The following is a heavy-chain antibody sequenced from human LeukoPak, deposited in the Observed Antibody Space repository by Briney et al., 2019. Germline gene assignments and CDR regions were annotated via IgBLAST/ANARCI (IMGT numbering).Heavy chain of an antibody. CDR3: ARVYCSRGSCYLCDY. V-gene: IGHV1-2*02. CDR1: GYTFTGYY. CDR2: INPNSGGT. Sequence: ASVKVSCKASGYTFTGYYMHWVRQAPGQGLEWMGWINPNSGGTNYAQKFQGRVTMTRDTSISTAYMELSRLGSDDTAVYYCARVYCSRGSCYLCDYWGQGTLVTVSS. J-gene: IGHJ4*02. D-gene: IGHD2-15*01.